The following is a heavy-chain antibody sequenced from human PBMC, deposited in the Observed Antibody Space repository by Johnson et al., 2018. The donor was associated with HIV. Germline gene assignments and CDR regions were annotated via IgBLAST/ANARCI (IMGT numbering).Heavy chain of an antibody. CDR2: ISGSGGST. CDR1: GFTFSSYA. V-gene: IGHV3-23*04. J-gene: IGHJ3*02. Sequence: VQLVESGGGVVQPGTSLRLSCAASGFTFSSYALHWVRQAPGKGLEWVSAISGSGGSTYYADSVKGRFTISRDISTGTVYLQMNSLRVEDTAVYYCSRQPWDGSDILGQGTAVTVSS. D-gene: IGHD1-1*01. CDR3: SRQPWDGSDI.